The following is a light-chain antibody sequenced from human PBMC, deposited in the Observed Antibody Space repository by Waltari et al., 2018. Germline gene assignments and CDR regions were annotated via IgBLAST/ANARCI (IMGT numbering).Light chain of an antibody. J-gene: IGKJ1*01. V-gene: IGKV1-39*01. CDR2: GAS. CDR3: QQYDAYSRT. CDR1: QSISKY. Sequence: DIQMTQSPSSLSASVGDSVTITCRASQSISKYLNWYKQKPGKAPKLLIYGASSLQSGVPPRFSGSGSGTEFTFTISSLQPDDFATYYCQQYDAYSRTFGQGTKVEVK.